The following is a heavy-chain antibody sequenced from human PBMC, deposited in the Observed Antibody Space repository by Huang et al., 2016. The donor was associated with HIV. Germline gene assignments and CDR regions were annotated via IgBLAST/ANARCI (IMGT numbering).Heavy chain of an antibody. CDR2: INDSGST. Sequence: QVQLQQWGAGLLKPSETLSLTCAVYGGSFSGYYWSWIRQPPGKGLEWIGEINDSGSTNYNTARKSRVTTSVDPSKNQFSRRLRSVTAADTAVYYWARGRSGIAAAVYWYFDLWGRGTLVTVSS. CDR3: ARGRSGIAAAVYWYFDL. D-gene: IGHD6-13*01. J-gene: IGHJ2*01. CDR1: GGSFSGYY. V-gene: IGHV4-34*01.